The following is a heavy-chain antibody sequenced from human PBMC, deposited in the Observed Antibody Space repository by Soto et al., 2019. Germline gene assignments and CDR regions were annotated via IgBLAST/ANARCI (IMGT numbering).Heavy chain of an antibody. D-gene: IGHD3-3*01. J-gene: IGHJ4*02. CDR1: GFTFSTYA. V-gene: IGHV3-30-3*01. CDR2: ISYDGSNK. CDR3: ARHKRDLRFLEWSYYFDY. Sequence: VQLVESGGGVVQPGRSLRLSCAASGFTFSTYALHWVRQAPGKGLEWVAVISYDGSNKYYADSVKGRFTISRDNSKNTLYLQMNSLRGEDTAVYYCARHKRDLRFLEWSYYFDYWGQGTLVTVSS.